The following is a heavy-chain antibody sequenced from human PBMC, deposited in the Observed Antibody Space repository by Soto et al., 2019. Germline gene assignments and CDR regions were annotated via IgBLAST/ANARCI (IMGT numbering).Heavy chain of an antibody. CDR1: GGSISSYY. D-gene: IGHD5-12*01. Sequence: SETLSLTCTVSGGSISSYYWSWIRQPPGKGPEWIGYIYYSGSTNYNPSLKSRVTISVDTSKNQFSLKLSSVTAADTAVYYCARGSRGYSGYDFDPFDYWGQGTLVTVS. V-gene: IGHV4-59*01. CDR3: ARGSRGYSGYDFDPFDY. J-gene: IGHJ4*02. CDR2: IYYSGST.